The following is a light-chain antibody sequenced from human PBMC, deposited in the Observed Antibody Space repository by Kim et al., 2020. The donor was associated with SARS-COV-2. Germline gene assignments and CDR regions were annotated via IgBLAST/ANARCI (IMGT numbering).Light chain of an antibody. CDR2: DVS. CDR1: SSDVGGYNY. CDR3: SSYTSSSTFGNYV. V-gene: IGLV2-14*01. J-gene: IGLJ1*01. Sequence: QSALTQPASVSGSPGQSITISCTGTSSDVGGYNYVSWYQQHPGKAPKLMIYDVSKRPSGVSNRFSGSKSGNTASLTISGLQAEDEADYYCSSYTSSSTFGNYVFGTGAKVTVL.